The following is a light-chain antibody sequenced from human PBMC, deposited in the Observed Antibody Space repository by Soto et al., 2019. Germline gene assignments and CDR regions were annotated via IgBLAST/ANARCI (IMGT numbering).Light chain of an antibody. CDR3: CSYAGSYTEV. Sequence: QSVLTQPRSLSGSPGPSVTSSCTGTSSDVGGYNYVSWYQQHPGKAPKLMIYDVSKRPSGVPDRFSGSKSGNTASLTISGLQAEDEADYYCCSYAGSYTEVFGTGTKVTVL. CDR1: SSDVGGYNY. V-gene: IGLV2-11*01. J-gene: IGLJ1*01. CDR2: DVS.